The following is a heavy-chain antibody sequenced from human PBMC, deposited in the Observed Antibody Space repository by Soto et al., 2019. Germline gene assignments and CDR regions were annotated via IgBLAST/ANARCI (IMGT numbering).Heavy chain of an antibody. V-gene: IGHV5-51*01. J-gene: IGHJ3*02. Sequence: PGESLKISCKGSGYSLSSYWIAWVRQMPGKGLEWMGIIYPGDSDTRYSPSFQGQVTISADKSISTAYLQWSSLKASDTAMYYCARFIGIAPGTTSEAFDIWGQGTMVTVSS. D-gene: IGHD1-1*01. CDR2: IYPGDSDT. CDR3: ARFIGIAPGTTSEAFDI. CDR1: GYSLSSYW.